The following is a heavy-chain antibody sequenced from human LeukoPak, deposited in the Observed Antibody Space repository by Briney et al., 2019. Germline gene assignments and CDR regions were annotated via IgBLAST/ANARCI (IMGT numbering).Heavy chain of an antibody. CDR1: GFTFSCYA. CDR3: AKSDYYDSSGYYYGSDY. D-gene: IGHD3-22*01. J-gene: IGHJ4*02. CDR2: ISGSGGST. Sequence: GSLRLSCAASGFTFSCYAMTWVRQAPGKGLEWVSGISGSGGSTYYADSVKGRFTISRDNSKNTLYVQMNSLRAEDTAVYCCAKSDYYDSSGYYYGSDYWGQGTLVTVSS. V-gene: IGHV3-23*01.